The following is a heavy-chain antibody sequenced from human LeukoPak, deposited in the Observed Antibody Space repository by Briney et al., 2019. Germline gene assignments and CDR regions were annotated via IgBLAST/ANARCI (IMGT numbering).Heavy chain of an antibody. J-gene: IGHJ4*02. D-gene: IGHD3-9*01. CDR1: GFTFSSYA. Sequence: GGSLRLSWAASGFTFSSYAMSWVRQAPGKGLEWVSAISGSGGSTYYADSVKGRFTISRDNSKNTLYLQMNSLRAEDTAVYYCAKEYYDILTGYYNGPFGYWGQGTLVTVSS. V-gene: IGHV3-23*01. CDR3: AKEYYDILTGYYNGPFGY. CDR2: ISGSGGST.